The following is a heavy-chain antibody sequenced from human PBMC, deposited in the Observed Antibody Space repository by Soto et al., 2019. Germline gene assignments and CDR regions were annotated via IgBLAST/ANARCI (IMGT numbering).Heavy chain of an antibody. D-gene: IGHD6-19*01. J-gene: IGHJ2*01. CDR1: GITFSSYG. V-gene: IGHV3-33*01. CDR2: IWYDGSNK. CDR3: GRDGYSTGWPRDWYFDL. Sequence: QVQLVESGGGVVQPGRSLRLSCAASGITFSSYGMHWVRQAPGKGLEWVAVIWYDGSNKYFADSLKGRFTISRDNSKNPLYRKMNSRKAENTVVYYCGRDGYSTGWPRDWYFDLGGRGPLVIVSS.